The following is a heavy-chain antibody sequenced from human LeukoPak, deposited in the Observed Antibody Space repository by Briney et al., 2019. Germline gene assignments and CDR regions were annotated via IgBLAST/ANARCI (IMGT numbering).Heavy chain of an antibody. CDR3: ARRSDSGSDDGEDYFDY. J-gene: IGHJ4*02. D-gene: IGHD1-26*01. V-gene: IGHV4-39*01. CDR1: GFTFSSYSMN. Sequence: PGGSLRLSCAASGFTFSSYSMNWVRQPPGKGLEWIGSMYYDGSSYYNPSLKSRVTTSVDTSKNQFSLKLTSVTAADTAVYFCARRSDSGSDDGEDYFDYWGQGTLVTVSS. CDR2: MYYDGSS.